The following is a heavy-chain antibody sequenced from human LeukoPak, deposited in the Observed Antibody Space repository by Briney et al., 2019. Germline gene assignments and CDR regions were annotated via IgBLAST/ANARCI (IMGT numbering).Heavy chain of an antibody. Sequence: SETLSLTCTVSGGSINSDYWSWVRQPPGKGLEWIGYIYYSGSSTNYNPSLKSRVTISVERSKNQFSLKLSSVTAADTAVYYCARQGHKLTLVDYYGMNVWGQGTTVTVSS. D-gene: IGHD1-26*01. CDR1: GGSINSDY. V-gene: IGHV4-59*08. J-gene: IGHJ6*02. CDR3: ARQGHKLTLVDYYGMNV. CDR2: IYYSGSST.